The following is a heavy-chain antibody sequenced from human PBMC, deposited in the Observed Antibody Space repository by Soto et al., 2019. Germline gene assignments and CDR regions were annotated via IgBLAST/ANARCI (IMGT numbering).Heavy chain of an antibody. V-gene: IGHV1-18*01. CDR2: INTDNGDT. CDR3: ASVFTAAGTGEIDK. Sequence: QVQLVQSGAEVKKPGASVRLSCKPSGYTFSTFGITWVRQAPGQGLEWMGWINTDNGDTNYAKNFQGRVTMTTDPSTNTAYMELRSLRYDDTGVYYCASVFTAAGTGEIDKWGQGKPVTVSS. CDR1: GYTFSTFG. J-gene: IGHJ4*02. D-gene: IGHD6-13*01.